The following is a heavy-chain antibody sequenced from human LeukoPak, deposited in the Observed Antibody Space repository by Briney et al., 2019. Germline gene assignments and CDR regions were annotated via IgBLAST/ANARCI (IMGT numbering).Heavy chain of an antibody. J-gene: IGHJ4*02. Sequence: GGSLRLSCAASGFTFSSYSMNWVRQAPGKGLEWVSSISSSSSYIYCADSVKGRFTISRDNAKNSLYLQMNSLRAEDTAVYYCARDREVVAATFDHWGQGTLVTVSS. D-gene: IGHD2-15*01. V-gene: IGHV3-21*01. CDR2: ISSSSSYI. CDR1: GFTFSSYS. CDR3: ARDREVVAATFDH.